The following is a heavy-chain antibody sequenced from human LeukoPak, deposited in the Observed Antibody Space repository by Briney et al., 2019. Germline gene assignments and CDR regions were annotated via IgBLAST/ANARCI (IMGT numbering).Heavy chain of an antibody. CDR2: IYYSGST. J-gene: IGHJ2*01. CDR1: GGSISSGGYS. D-gene: IGHD5-18*01. Sequence: SETLSLTCAVSGGSISSGGYSWSWIRQPPGKGLEWIGYIYYSGSTYYNPSLKSRVTISVDTSKNQFSLKPSSVTAADTAVYYCAREPTARDWYFDLWGRGTLVTVSS. CDR3: AREPTARDWYFDL. V-gene: IGHV4-30-4*07.